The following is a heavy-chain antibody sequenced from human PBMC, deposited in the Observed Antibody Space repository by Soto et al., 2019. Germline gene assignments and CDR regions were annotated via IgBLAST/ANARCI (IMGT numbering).Heavy chain of an antibody. CDR3: AKGTMLRGVLDY. D-gene: IGHD3-10*01. Sequence: EVQLLESGGGLVQPGGSLRLSCAASGFTFSSYAMSWVRQAPGQGLEWVSAISGSGGSTYYADSVKGRFTISRDKSKNTLYLQMNSLRAEYTAVYYCAKGTMLRGVLDYWGQGTLVTVSS. CDR1: GFTFSSYA. J-gene: IGHJ4*02. V-gene: IGHV3-23*01. CDR2: ISGSGGST.